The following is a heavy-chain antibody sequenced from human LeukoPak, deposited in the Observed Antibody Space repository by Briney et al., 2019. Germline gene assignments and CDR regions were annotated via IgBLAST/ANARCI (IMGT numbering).Heavy chain of an antibody. V-gene: IGHV3-23*01. CDR1: GFTFSAFG. Sequence: GGSPRLSCAASGFTFSAFGMNWVRQAPGKGLEWVSVIGHSGAGTKYADSVKGRFTISRDNSKKILYLHMNSLRVEDTAVYYCAKVPGVRWGLFDYWGQGRLVTVSS. CDR3: AKVPGVRWGLFDY. J-gene: IGHJ4*02. D-gene: IGHD7-27*01. CDR2: IGHSGAGT.